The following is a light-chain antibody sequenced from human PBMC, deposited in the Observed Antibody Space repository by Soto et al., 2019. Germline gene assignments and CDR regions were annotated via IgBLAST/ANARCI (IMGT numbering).Light chain of an antibody. CDR1: QSVSSY. Sequence: EIVMTQSPATLSVSPGETATLSCRASQSVSSYLAWYQQKPGQAPRLLIYDASTRATDIPDRFSGSGSGTEFTLAISSLKSEDFAVYYCQQYHDWPPWTFGQGTKVDIK. V-gene: IGKV3-15*01. CDR2: DAS. J-gene: IGKJ1*01. CDR3: QQYHDWPPWT.